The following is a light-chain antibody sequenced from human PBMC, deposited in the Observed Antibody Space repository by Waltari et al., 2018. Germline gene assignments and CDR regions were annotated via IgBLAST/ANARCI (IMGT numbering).Light chain of an antibody. J-gene: IGLJ1*01. Sequence: QSALTQPASVSGSPGQSITISCTGTSRDIGAYNFVSWYQKHPGKAPKVMIYDVNNRPSGVFSRFSCSKSGNTASLTISGLQAEDEADYYCSSYTTGSTRYVFGSGTKVTVL. CDR2: DVN. CDR1: SRDIGAYNF. V-gene: IGLV2-14*03. CDR3: SSYTTGSTRYV.